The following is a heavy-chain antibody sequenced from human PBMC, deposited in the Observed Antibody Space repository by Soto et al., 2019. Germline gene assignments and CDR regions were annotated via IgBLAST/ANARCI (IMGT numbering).Heavy chain of an antibody. CDR2: VHDSWGS. CDR1: GGSISNYY. J-gene: IGHJ6*02. D-gene: IGHD3-10*01. Sequence: QVPLQESGPGLVKPSETLSLSCTVSGGSISNYYWSWFRQTPGKGLEWIGYVHDSWGSNYNPSLKVRVAISLDTSKSQFSLKLTSVTATDAAVYYCARQGFGALHGRVDVWGQGTTVTVSS. V-gene: IGHV4-59*08. CDR3: ARQGFGALHGRVDV.